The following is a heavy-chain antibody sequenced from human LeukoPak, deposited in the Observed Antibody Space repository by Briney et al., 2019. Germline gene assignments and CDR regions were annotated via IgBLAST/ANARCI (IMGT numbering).Heavy chain of an antibody. CDR2: IYHSGST. CDR1: GYSISSGYY. J-gene: IGHJ4*02. D-gene: IGHD1-26*01. Sequence: SETLSLTCAVSGYSISSGYYWGWIRQPPGKGLEWIGNIYHSGSTYKNPSLKSRVTISLDTSKNQFSLKLSSVTAADTAMYYCARLSGAPVRHPPYHFDYWGQGTLVTVSS. CDR3: ARLSGAPVRHPPYHFDY. V-gene: IGHV4-38-2*01.